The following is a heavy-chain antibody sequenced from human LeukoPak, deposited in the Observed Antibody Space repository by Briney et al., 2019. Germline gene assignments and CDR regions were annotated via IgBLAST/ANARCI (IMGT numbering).Heavy chain of an antibody. CDR1: GLTFSTSG. V-gene: IGHV3-21*06. CDR2: IGPTGFDR. D-gene: IGHD1-14*01. CDR3: ATETNGRHYDY. J-gene: IGHJ4*02. Sequence: GGSLRPSCTTSGLTFSTSGFNWVRQAPGKGLEWVASIGPTGFDRYHADSIKGRFTISRDNANNFLYLQMDSLRAEDTAVYYCATETNGRHYDYWGQGTLLTVSS.